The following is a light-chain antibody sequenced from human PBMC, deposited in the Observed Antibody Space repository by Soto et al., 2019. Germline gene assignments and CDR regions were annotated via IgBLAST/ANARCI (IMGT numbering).Light chain of an antibody. J-gene: IGKJ2*01. CDR2: AAS. Sequence: EIVLTQSPGTQSLSPGERATLSCRDSQSISSSYLAWYQQKPGQAPRLLIYAASSRATGIPDRFSGSGSGTDFTLTISRLEPEDFAVYYCQQYGSSSYTFGQGTQLEIK. V-gene: IGKV3-20*01. CDR3: QQYGSSSYT. CDR1: QSISSSY.